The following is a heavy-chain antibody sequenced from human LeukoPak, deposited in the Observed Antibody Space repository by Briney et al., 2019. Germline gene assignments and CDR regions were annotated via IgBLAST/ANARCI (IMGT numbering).Heavy chain of an antibody. J-gene: IGHJ4*02. D-gene: IGHD3-22*01. V-gene: IGHV1-8*03. CDR3: ARGPFYDSSGYYFDY. CDR2: MNPNSGNT. CDR1: GYTFTSYD. Sequence: ASVKVSCKASGYTFTSYDINWVRQATGQGFEWMGWMNPNSGNTGYAQKFQGRVTITRNTSISTAYMELSSLRSEDTAVYYCARGPFYDSSGYYFDYWGQGTLVTVSS.